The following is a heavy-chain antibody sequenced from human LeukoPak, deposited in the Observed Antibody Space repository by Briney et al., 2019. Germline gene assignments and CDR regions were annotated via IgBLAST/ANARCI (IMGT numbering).Heavy chain of an antibody. CDR2: ISYDGSNK. CDR1: GFTFSSYG. J-gene: IGHJ6*02. D-gene: IGHD2-15*01. Sequence: GRSLRLSCAASGFTFSSYGMHWVRQAPGKGLELVAVISYDGSNKYYADSVKGRFAISRDNSKNTLYLQMNSLRAEDTAVYYCAKLYCSGGSCYDYYYYYGMDVWGQGTTVTVSS. CDR3: AKLYCSGGSCYDYYYYYGMDV. V-gene: IGHV3-30*18.